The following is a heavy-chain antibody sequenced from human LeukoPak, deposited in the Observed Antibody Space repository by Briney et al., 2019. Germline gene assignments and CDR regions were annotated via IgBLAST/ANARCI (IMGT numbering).Heavy chain of an antibody. D-gene: IGHD3-3*01. J-gene: IGHJ6*04. CDR1: GFTFSSYE. CDR2: ISSSGSTI. CDR3: ATDTLRFRMDV. Sequence: GGSLRLSCAASGFTFSSYEMNWVRQAPGKGLEWVSYISSSGSTIYYADSVKGRFTISRDNAKNSLYLQMNSLRAEDTAVYYCATDTLRFRMDVWGNGTTVTVSS. V-gene: IGHV3-48*03.